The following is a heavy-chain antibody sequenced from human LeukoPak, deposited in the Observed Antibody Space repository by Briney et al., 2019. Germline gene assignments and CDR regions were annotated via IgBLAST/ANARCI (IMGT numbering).Heavy chain of an antibody. CDR1: GGSISSYY. CDR3: ARRVCSGGTCYCDY. D-gene: IGHD2-15*01. J-gene: IGHJ4*02. Sequence: SETLSLTCTVSGGSISSYYWSWLRQSPGKGLEWIGYIYYSGSTNYNPSLQSRVTISVDTSKNQFSLKLSSVTAADTAVYYCARRVCSGGTCYCDYWAREPWSPSPQ. CDR2: IYYSGST. V-gene: IGHV4-59*08.